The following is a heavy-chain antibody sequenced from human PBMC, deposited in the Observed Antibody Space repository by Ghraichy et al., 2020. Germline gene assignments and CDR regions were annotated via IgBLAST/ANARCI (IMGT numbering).Heavy chain of an antibody. Sequence: GESLNISCKASGYSFSNYWIGWVRQMPGKGLEWMGMIYPGDSDTRYSPSFQGQVTISADKSITTAYLRWSSLKASDTAIYYCARVMYCSSTSCYMHVFDIWGQGTMATVSS. J-gene: IGHJ3*02. CDR3: ARVMYCSSTSCYMHVFDI. CDR2: IYPGDSDT. CDR1: GYSFSNYW. V-gene: IGHV5-51*01. D-gene: IGHD2-2*02.